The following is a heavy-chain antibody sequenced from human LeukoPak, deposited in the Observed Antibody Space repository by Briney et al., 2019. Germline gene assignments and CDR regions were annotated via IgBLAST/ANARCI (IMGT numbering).Heavy chain of an antibody. V-gene: IGHV3-30*18. CDR1: GFTFSSYG. CDR3: AKGRKYCSGGSCLGGPFDY. J-gene: IGHJ4*02. Sequence: GGSLRLSCAASGFTFSSYGMHWVRQAPGKGLEWVAVISYDGSNKYYADSVKGRFTISRDNTKNTLYLQMNSLRAEDTDVYYCAKGRKYCSGGSCLGGPFDYWGQGTLVTVSS. D-gene: IGHD2-15*01. CDR2: ISYDGSNK.